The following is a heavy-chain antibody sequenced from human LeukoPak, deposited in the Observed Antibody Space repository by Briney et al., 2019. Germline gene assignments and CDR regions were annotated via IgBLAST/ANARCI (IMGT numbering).Heavy chain of an antibody. CDR3: ATTSSDTSGYYFGY. V-gene: IGHV4-39*07. J-gene: IGHJ4*02. D-gene: IGHD3-22*01. CDR2: IYYSGST. CDR1: GGSISSSSYY. Sequence: SETLSLTCNVSGGSISSSSYYWGWIRQPPGKGLEWIGSIYYSGSTYYNSSLKSRVTISGDTSKNQFSLKLSSVTAADTAVYYCATTSSDTSGYYFGYWGQGTLVTVSS.